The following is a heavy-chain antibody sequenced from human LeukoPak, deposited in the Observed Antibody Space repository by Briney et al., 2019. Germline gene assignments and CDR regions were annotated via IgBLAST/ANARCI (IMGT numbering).Heavy chain of an antibody. V-gene: IGHV3-30*02. Sequence: GGSLRLSCAASGFTFRSYGMHWVRQAPGKGLEWVAFIRYDGNNKYYADSVKGRFTISRDNAKNSLYLQMNSLRAEDTAVYYCARVGAYSSSRDYWGQGTLVTVSS. CDR3: ARVGAYSSSRDY. CDR1: GFTFRSYG. CDR2: IRYDGNNK. J-gene: IGHJ4*02. D-gene: IGHD6-6*01.